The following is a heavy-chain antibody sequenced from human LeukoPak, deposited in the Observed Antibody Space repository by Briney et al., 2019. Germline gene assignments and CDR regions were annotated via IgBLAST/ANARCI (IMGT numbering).Heavy chain of an antibody. CDR1: GGTFSSYA. CDR3: ARGPLRFLFMDV. J-gene: IGHJ6*03. V-gene: IGHV1-2*02. Sequence: GASVKVSCKASGGTFSSYAISWVRQAPGQGLEWMGWINPNSGGTNYAQKFQGRVTMTRDTSISTAYMELSRLRSDDTAVYYCARGPLRFLFMDVWGKGTTVTVSS. CDR2: INPNSGGT. D-gene: IGHD3-3*01.